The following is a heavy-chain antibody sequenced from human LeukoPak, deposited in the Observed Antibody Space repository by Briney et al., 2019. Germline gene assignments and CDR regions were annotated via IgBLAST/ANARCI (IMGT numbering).Heavy chain of an antibody. CDR3: ARGRSRGSHIDY. D-gene: IGHD1-26*01. CDR1: GYSISNDYY. CDR2: IYHSGST. V-gene: IGHV4-38-2*02. J-gene: IGHJ4*02. Sequence: SETLSLTCTVSGYSISNDYYWGWIRQSPGKGLEWIGSIYHSGSTYYNPSLKSRVTISVDTSKNQFSLKLSSVTAADTAVYYCARGRSRGSHIDYWGQGTLVTVSS.